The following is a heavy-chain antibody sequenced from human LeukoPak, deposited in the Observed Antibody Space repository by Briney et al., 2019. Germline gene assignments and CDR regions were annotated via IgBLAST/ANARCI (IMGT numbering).Heavy chain of an antibody. D-gene: IGHD2-2*01. CDR2: INTNTGNP. J-gene: IGHJ6*02. CDR1: GYTFTSYG. Sequence: ASVKVSCKASGYTFTSYGISWVRQAPGQGLEWMGWINTNTGNPTYAQGFTGRFVFSLDTSVSTAYLQISSLKAEDTAVYYCARDQRYCSSTSCYDYYYYYGMDVWGQGTTVTVSS. V-gene: IGHV7-4-1*02. CDR3: ARDQRYCSSTSCYDYYYYYGMDV.